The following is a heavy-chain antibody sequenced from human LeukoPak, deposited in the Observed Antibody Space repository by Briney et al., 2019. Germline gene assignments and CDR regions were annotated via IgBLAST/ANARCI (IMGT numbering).Heavy chain of an antibody. CDR3: GKVVRSSWYNFVY. CDR1: GFTFSSYA. Sequence: GGSLRLSCAASGFTFSSYAMSWVRQAPGKGLEWVSAISGSGGSTYYADSVKGRFTISRDNSKNTLYLQMNSLRAEDTAVYYCGKVVRSSWYNFVYWGQGTLVTVSS. CDR2: ISGSGGST. V-gene: IGHV3-23*01. J-gene: IGHJ4*02. D-gene: IGHD6-13*01.